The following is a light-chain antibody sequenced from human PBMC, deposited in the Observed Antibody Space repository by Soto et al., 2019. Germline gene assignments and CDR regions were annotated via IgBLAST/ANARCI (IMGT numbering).Light chain of an antibody. V-gene: IGLV2-8*01. CDR3: SSYASRNNAVV. J-gene: IGLJ2*01. CDR1: SSDVGGYNS. Sequence: QSALTQPPSASGAPGQSVTISCTGTSSDVGGYNSVSWYQQHPGKAPKLMIYGVSTRPSGVPDRFSGSKSGNTASLTVSGLQAEDEADYYCSSYASRNNAVVFGGGTKLTVL. CDR2: GVS.